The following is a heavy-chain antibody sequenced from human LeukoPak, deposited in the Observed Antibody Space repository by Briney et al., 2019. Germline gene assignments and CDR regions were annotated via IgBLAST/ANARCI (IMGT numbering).Heavy chain of an antibody. Sequence: GGSLRLSCAASGFTFSSYWMSWVRQAPGKGLEWVANIKQGGSEKYYVDSVKGRFTISRDNAKNSLYLQMNSLRAEDTAVYYCARGGITMVRGALAYYFDYWGQGTLVTVSS. CDR2: IKQGGSEK. D-gene: IGHD3-10*01. CDR1: GFTFSSYW. J-gene: IGHJ4*02. CDR3: ARGGITMVRGALAYYFDY. V-gene: IGHV3-7*04.